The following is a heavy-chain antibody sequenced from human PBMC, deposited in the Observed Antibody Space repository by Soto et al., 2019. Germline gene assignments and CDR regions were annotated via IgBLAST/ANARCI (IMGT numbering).Heavy chain of an antibody. CDR2: INPNSGGT. Sequence: QVQLVQSGAEVKKPGASGKVSCKASGYTFTGYYMHWVRQAPGQGLEWMGWINPNSGGTNYAQKFQGWVTMTRDTSISTAYMELSRLRSDDTAVYYCARRLDSTTASFDYWGQGTLVTVSS. J-gene: IGHJ4*02. D-gene: IGHD4-17*01. CDR3: ARRLDSTTASFDY. V-gene: IGHV1-2*04. CDR1: GYTFTGYY.